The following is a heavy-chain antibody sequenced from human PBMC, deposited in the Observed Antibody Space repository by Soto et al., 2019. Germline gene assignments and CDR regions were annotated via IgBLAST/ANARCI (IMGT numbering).Heavy chain of an antibody. CDR1: GFSLSTSGVG. J-gene: IGHJ4*02. V-gene: IGHV2-5*02. Sequence: QITLKESGPTLVKPTQTLTLTCTFSGFSLSTSGVGVGWIRQPPGKALEWLALIYWDDAKHYSPSLKSRLTINQDTSKKHVVLIMTDLDPVDTATSYCAHKGGGDRILDYWGQGTLVTVSS. CDR3: AHKGGGDRILDY. CDR2: IYWDDAK. D-gene: IGHD3-16*01.